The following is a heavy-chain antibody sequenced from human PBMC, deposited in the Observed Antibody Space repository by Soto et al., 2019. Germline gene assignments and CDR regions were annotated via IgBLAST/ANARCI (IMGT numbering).Heavy chain of an antibody. J-gene: IGHJ4*02. CDR1: GGTFSSYA. D-gene: IGHD2-21*02. CDR3: ARGAMCGGDCYPHDY. V-gene: IGHV1-69*12. Sequence: QVQLVQSGAEVKKPGSSVKVSCKASGGTFSSYAISWVRQAPGQGLEWMGGIIPIFGTANYAQKFQGRVTITADESTRTAYMELRSLRSEDTAVYYCARGAMCGGDCYPHDYWGQGTLVTVSS. CDR2: IIPIFGTA.